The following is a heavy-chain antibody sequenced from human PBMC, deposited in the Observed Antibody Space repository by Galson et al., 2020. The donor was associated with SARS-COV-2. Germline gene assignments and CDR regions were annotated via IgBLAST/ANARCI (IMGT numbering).Heavy chain of an antibody. D-gene: IGHD7-27*01. CDR1: GFTFSSHW. J-gene: IGHJ3*02. CDR3: ARAKLGQDAFDT. CDR2: ISSDVGITI. V-gene: IGHV3-74*01. Sequence: GGSLRLSCAASGFTFSSHWMHWVRQAPGKGLVWVSRISSDVGITISYADSVKGRFTISRDNAKNTLYLQMNSLRAEDTAVYYCARAKLGQDAFDTWGEGTMVTVSS.